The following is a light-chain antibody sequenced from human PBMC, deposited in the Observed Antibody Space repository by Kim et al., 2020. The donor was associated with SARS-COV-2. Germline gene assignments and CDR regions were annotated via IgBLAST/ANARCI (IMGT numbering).Light chain of an antibody. Sequence: SSELTQDPAVSVALGQTVRITCQGNSLRSYFATWYQQKPGQAPILVIYGNKNRPSGIPDRFSGSRSEDPASLNITGAQAEDGADYYCNSRDSSGNHWVFG. CDR3: NSRDSSGNHWV. CDR2: GNK. CDR1: SLRSYF. V-gene: IGLV3-19*01. J-gene: IGLJ3*02.